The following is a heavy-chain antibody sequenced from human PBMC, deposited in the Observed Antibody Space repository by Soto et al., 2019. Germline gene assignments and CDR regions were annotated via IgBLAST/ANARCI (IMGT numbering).Heavy chain of an antibody. CDR2: MNTNSGNT. J-gene: IGHJ4*02. CDR3: ATHYDYGDFNFDY. D-gene: IGHD4-17*01. Sequence: QVQLVQSGAEVKKPGASVKVSCKASGYTFTSYDINCVRQATGQGLEWMGWMNTNSGNTGYAQKFQGRVTMTRNTSISTAYMELSSLRSEDTAVYYCATHYDYGDFNFDYWGQGTLVTVSS. CDR1: GYTFTSYD. V-gene: IGHV1-8*01.